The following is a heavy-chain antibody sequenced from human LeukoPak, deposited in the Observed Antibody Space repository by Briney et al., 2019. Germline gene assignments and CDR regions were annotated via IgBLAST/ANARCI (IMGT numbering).Heavy chain of an antibody. V-gene: IGHV3-9*01. J-gene: IGHJ4*02. CDR1: GFTFDDYA. D-gene: IGHD3-22*01. CDR2: ISWNSGSI. CDR3: VKGHYHNDRSAYYSGPGY. Sequence: GGSLRLSCAASGFTFDDYAMHWVRQAPGKGLEWVSGISWNSGSIGYADSVKGRFTISRDNAKNSLYLQMNSLRTEDTAFYYCVKGHYHNDRSAYYSGPGYWGQGTLVTVSS.